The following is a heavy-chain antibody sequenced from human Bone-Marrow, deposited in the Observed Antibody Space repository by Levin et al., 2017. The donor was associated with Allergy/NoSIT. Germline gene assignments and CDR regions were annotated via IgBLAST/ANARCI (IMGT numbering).Heavy chain of an antibody. D-gene: IGHD3-9*01. J-gene: IGHJ5*02. CDR2: IYKSGST. V-gene: IGHV4-31*02. Sequence: SETLSLTCSVSGASINSGSYYWSWIRQHPEKGLEWIGHIYKSGSTYYNPSLRSRVFISVDTSKNQFSLNLRSVTAADTALYYCARDAELGKYDIMTGAGFDPWGQGTLVTVSS. CDR1: GASINSGSYY. CDR3: ARDAELGKYDIMTGAGFDP.